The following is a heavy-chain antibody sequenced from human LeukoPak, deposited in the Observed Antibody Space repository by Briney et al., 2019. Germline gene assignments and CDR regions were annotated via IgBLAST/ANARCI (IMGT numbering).Heavy chain of an antibody. J-gene: IGHJ4*02. CDR3: ARLGDYCSSTSCYITFDY. Sequence: GASVKVSCKASGGTFSSYAISWVRQAPGQGLEWMGRIIPILGIANYAQKFQGRVTITADKSTSTAYMELSSLRSEDTAVYYCARLGDYCSSTSCYITFDYWGQGTLVTVSS. V-gene: IGHV1-69*04. D-gene: IGHD2-2*02. CDR2: IIPILGIA. CDR1: GGTFSSYA.